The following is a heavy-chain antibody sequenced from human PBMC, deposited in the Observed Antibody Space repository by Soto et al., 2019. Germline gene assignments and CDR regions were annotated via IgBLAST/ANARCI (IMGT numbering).Heavy chain of an antibody. CDR3: AKFFVETGSNSGWPWSFHY. J-gene: IGHJ4*02. Sequence: EVQLLESGGGLVQPGRSLRLSCAASGFTFSNYAMSWVRQTPGQGLDWVSAISGSGGTTNYVASVKGRFAVSRDNSKNTVLVQMNSLRAEDAAVYYCAKFFVETGSNSGWPWSFHYWGQGTLVTVSP. CDR2: ISGSGGTT. V-gene: IGHV3-23*01. CDR1: GFTFSNYA. D-gene: IGHD6-25*01.